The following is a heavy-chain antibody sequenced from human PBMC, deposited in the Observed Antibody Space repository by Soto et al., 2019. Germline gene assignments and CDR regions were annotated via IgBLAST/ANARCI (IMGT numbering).Heavy chain of an antibody. Sequence: ASVKVSCKDSGYTFTSYAMHWVRQAPGQRLEWMGWINAGNGNTKYSQKFQGRVTITRDTSASTAYMELSSLRSEDTAVYYCAGSEGPQGWFDPWGQGTLVTVSS. J-gene: IGHJ5*02. V-gene: IGHV1-3*01. D-gene: IGHD6-6*01. CDR3: AGSEGPQGWFDP. CDR1: GYTFTSYA. CDR2: INAGNGNT.